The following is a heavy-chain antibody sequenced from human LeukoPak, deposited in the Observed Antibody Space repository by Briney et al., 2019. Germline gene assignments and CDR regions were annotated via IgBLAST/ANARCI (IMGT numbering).Heavy chain of an antibody. CDR1: GFTFSSYA. J-gene: IGHJ4*02. CDR2: ISWNSGSI. V-gene: IGHV3-9*03. Sequence: GGSLRLSCAASGFTFSSYAMHWVRQAPGKGLEGVSGISWNSGSIGYADSVKGRFTISRDNAKNSLYLQMNSLRAEDMALYYCARAGGYNWNGGSFDYWGQGTLVTVSS. D-gene: IGHD1-1*01. CDR3: ARAGGYNWNGGSFDY.